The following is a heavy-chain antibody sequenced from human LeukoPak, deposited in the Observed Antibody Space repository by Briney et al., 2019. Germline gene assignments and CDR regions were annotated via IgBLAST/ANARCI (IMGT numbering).Heavy chain of an antibody. CDR3: PRHIEGDNSFEY. V-gene: IGHV4-39*01. J-gene: IGHJ4*02. D-gene: IGHD2-21*01. Sequence: SSETLSLTCSVSGDSISSSTNYWGWIRQPPGKGLEWIGSISYVRSTHYNPSIKSRITVSVDTSKNHFSLQLSSVTAADTAVYYCPRHIEGDNSFEYWGQGTLVTVSS. CDR1: GDSISSSTNY. CDR2: ISYVRST.